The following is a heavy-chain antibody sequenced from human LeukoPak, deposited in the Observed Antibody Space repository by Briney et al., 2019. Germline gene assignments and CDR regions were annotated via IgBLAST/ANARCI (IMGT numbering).Heavy chain of an antibody. CDR1: GFTFSSYA. V-gene: IGHV3-23*01. J-gene: IGHJ4*02. CDR2: IIASGGNT. Sequence: GGSLSLSCAASGFTFSSYAMNWVRQAPGKGLEWVSSIIASGGNTYYADPVRGRFTISRDNTKNLLYLQMTSLRADDTAVYFCARVLSFYYDSGCYAPDYWGEGTQVTVSS. D-gene: IGHD3-22*01. CDR3: ARVLSFYYDSGCYAPDY.